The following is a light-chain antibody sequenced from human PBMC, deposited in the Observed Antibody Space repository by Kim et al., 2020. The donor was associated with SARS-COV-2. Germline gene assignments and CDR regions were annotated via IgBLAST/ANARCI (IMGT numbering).Light chain of an antibody. J-gene: IGKJ1*01. CDR3: QQSYSTPRT. V-gene: IGKV1-39*01. CDR1: QSISTY. Sequence: ASVGDRVTITCRASQSISTYLNWYQQKPGKAPKLLIYAASSLQSGVPSRFSGSGSGTDFTLTISSLQPEDFATYYCQQSYSTPRTFGQGTKVDIK. CDR2: AAS.